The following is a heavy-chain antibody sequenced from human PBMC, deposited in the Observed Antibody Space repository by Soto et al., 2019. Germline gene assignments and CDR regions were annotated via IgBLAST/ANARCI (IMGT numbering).Heavy chain of an antibody. V-gene: IGHV1-18*01. D-gene: IGHD6-13*01. CDR3: ARVGNKRDYYYYYMDV. CDR1: GYTFTSYG. J-gene: IGHJ6*03. Sequence: EASVKVSCKASGYTFTSYGISWVRQAPGQGLEWMGWISAYNGNTNYAQKLQGRVTMTTDTSTSTAYMELRSLRSDDTAVYYCARVGNKRDYYYYYMDVWGKGTTVTVSS. CDR2: ISAYNGNT.